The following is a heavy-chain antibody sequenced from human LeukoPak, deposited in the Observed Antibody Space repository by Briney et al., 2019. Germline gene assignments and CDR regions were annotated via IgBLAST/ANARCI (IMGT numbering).Heavy chain of an antibody. CDR3: ARDSEYSGSFSI. Sequence: GGSLRLSCAASGFTVSNNYMSWVRQAPGKGLEWVPVIYSGGGTYYADSVKGRFTISRDNSKNTLYLQMNSLRAEDTAVYYCARDSEYSGSFSIWGQGTMVTVSS. D-gene: IGHD1-26*01. CDR1: GFTVSNNY. J-gene: IGHJ3*02. CDR2: IYSGGGT. V-gene: IGHV3-66*01.